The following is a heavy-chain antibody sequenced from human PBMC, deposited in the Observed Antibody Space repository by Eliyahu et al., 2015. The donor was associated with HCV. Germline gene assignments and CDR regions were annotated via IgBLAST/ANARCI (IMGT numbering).Heavy chain of an antibody. J-gene: IGHJ4*02. CDR3: ARGRGSNPVDY. V-gene: IGHV4-34*01. CDR1: GGSFSGYY. Sequence: QVQLQQWGAGLLKPSETLSLTCAVYGGSFSGYYWSWIRXPPGKGLXWIGEXNHSGSTNYNPSLKSRVTISVDTSKNQFSLKLSSVTAADTAVYYCARGRGSNPVDYWGQGTLVTVSS. D-gene: IGHD1-14*01. CDR2: XNHSGST.